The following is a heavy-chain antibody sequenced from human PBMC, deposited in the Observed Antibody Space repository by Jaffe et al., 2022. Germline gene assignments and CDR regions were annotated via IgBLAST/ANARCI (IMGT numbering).Heavy chain of an antibody. CDR1: GGSISSGSYY. V-gene: IGHV4-61*02. Sequence: QVQLQESGPGLVKPSQTLSLTCTVSGGSISSGSYYWSWIRQPAGKGLEWIGRIYTSGSTNYNPSLKSRVTISVDTSKNQFSLKLSSVTAADTAVYYCAREFLAGDCSGGSCYSDYWGQGTLVTVSS. CDR3: AREFLAGDCSGGSCYSDY. D-gene: IGHD2-15*01. J-gene: IGHJ4*02. CDR2: IYTSGST.